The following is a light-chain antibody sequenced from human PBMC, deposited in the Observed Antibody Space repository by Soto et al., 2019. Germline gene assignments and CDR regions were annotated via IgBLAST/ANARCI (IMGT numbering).Light chain of an antibody. Sequence: PGERATLSCRASQSISSNYLAWYQQRPGQAPRLLIYGASNRATGIPDRFSGGGSGTDFTLTISRLEPEDFAMYYCQQYGSSSPTTFGQGTRLEIE. CDR3: QQYGSSSPTT. V-gene: IGKV3-20*01. CDR2: GAS. CDR1: QSISSNY. J-gene: IGKJ5*01.